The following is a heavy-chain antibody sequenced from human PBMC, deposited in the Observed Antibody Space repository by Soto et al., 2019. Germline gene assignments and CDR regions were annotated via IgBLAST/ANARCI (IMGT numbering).Heavy chain of an antibody. Sequence: QVQLVQSGAEVKKPGSSVKVSCKASGGTFSSYDISWVRQAPGQGLEWMGGIIPIFGTANYAQKFQGRVTITADESTSTAYMELSSLRSEDPAVYYCAREIAPYSSSPHYYDGMDVWGEGNTVTVSS. J-gene: IGHJ6*04. CDR3: AREIAPYSSSPHYYDGMDV. CDR2: IIPIFGTA. D-gene: IGHD6-13*01. V-gene: IGHV1-69*12. CDR1: GGTFSSYD.